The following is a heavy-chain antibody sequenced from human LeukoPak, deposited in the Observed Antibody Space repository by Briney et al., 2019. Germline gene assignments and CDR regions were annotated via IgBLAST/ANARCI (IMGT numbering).Heavy chain of an antibody. CDR2: IYYSGST. J-gene: IGHJ4*02. D-gene: IGHD3-22*01. CDR1: GGSVSSGSYY. Sequence: SETLSLTCTVSGGSVSSGSYYWSWIRPPPGRGLEWIGYIYYSGSTNYNPSLKSRVTISVDMSKNQFSLKLSSVTAADTAVYYCARDDDSSGHFDYWGQGTLVTVSS. V-gene: IGHV4-61*01. CDR3: ARDDDSSGHFDY.